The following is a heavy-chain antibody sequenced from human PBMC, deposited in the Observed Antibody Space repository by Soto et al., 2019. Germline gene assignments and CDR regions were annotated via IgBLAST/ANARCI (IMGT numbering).Heavy chain of an antibody. CDR1: GGSLSSYA. Sequence: ASVKVSCKASGGSLSSYAISGVRQAPGRGVEWMGGIIPIFGTANYAQKFQGRVTITADESTSTAYIELSRLRSEDAAVYYCASILYYGSGPYGMHVWAQGTPVTVSS. J-gene: IGHJ6*02. CDR3: ASILYYGSGPYGMHV. CDR2: IIPIFGTA. V-gene: IGHV1-69*01. D-gene: IGHD3-10*01.